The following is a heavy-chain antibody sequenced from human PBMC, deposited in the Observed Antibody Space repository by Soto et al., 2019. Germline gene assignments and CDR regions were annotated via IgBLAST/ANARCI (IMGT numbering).Heavy chain of an antibody. CDR2: ISGSGGST. D-gene: IGHD3-22*01. CDR3: AKGRYYYDSSGYYPDGQFFDY. CDR1: GFTFSSYA. J-gene: IGHJ4*02. Sequence: PGESLKISCAASGFTFSSYAMSWVRQAPGKGLEWVSAISGSGGSTYYADSVKGRFTISRDNSKNTLYLQMNSLRAEDTAVYYCAKGRYYYDSSGYYPDGQFFDYWGQGTLVTVSS. V-gene: IGHV3-23*01.